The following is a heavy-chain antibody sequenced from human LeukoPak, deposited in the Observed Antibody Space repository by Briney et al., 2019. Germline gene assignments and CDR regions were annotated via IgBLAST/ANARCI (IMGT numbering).Heavy chain of an antibody. CDR2: IYTSGST. CDR1: GGSISSYY. CDR3: ARVSYYDSSGYYSYYMDV. V-gene: IGHV4-4*07. Sequence: SETLSLTCTVSGGSISSYYWSWIRQPAGKGLEWIGRIYTSGSTNYNPSLKSRVTMSVDTSKNQFSLKLSSVTAADTAVYYCARVSYYDSSGYYSYYMDVWGKGTTVTVSS. J-gene: IGHJ6*03. D-gene: IGHD3-22*01.